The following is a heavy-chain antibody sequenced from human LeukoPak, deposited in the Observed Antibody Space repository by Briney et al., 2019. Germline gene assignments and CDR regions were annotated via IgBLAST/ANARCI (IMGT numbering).Heavy chain of an antibody. CDR1: GFNFSIYA. V-gene: IGHV3-64*01. J-gene: IGHJ4*02. D-gene: IGHD5-24*01. CDR2: ITSNGDST. Sequence: GGSLRLSCAASGFNFSIYAMHWVRQAPGKGLEYVSGITSNGDSTYYGNSVKGRFTISRDNSKNTLYLQMGSLRPEDMAVYYCATGWLQLDYWGQGTLVTVSS. CDR3: ATGWLQLDY.